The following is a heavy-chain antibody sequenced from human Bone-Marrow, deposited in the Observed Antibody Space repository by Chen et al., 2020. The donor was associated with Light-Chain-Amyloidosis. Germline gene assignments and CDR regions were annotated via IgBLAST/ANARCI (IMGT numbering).Heavy chain of an antibody. CDR1: GLTLSSYG. D-gene: IGHD4-17*01. J-gene: IGHJ6*02. Sequence: QVQRVESGGGVVQPGRSLRPSCAASGLTLSSYGMHWVRQAPGKGLEWVAVIWYDGSNKYYADSVKGRFTISRDNSKNTLYLQMNSLGAEDTAVYYCARYVAVTTGGGMDVWGQGTTVTVSS. CDR2: IWYDGSNK. V-gene: IGHV3-33*01. CDR3: ARYVAVTTGGGMDV.